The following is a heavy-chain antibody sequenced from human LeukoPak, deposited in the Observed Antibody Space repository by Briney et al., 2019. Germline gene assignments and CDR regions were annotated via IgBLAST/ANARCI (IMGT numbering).Heavy chain of an antibody. D-gene: IGHD6-13*01. Sequence: ASVKVSCKASGYTFTSYGISWVRQAPGQGLEWMGWISAYNGNTNYAQKLQGRVTMTTDTSTSTAYMELSSLRSGDTAVYYCARLNRQQLDAFDIWGQGTMVTVSS. V-gene: IGHV1-18*01. CDR1: GYTFTSYG. CDR2: ISAYNGNT. J-gene: IGHJ3*02. CDR3: ARLNRQQLDAFDI.